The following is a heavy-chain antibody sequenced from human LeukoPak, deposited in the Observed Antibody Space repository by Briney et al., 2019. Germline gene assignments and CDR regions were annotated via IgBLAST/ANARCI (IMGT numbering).Heavy chain of an antibody. CDR2: INHSGST. J-gene: IGHJ2*01. CDR3: ARLRELWYFDL. Sequence: SETLSLTCAVYGGSFGGYYWSWIRQPPGKGLEWIGEINHSGSTNYNPSLKSRVTISVDTSKNQFSLKLSSVTAADTAVYYCARLRELWYFDLWGRGTLVTVSS. CDR1: GGSFGGYY. V-gene: IGHV4-34*01. D-gene: IGHD1-7*01.